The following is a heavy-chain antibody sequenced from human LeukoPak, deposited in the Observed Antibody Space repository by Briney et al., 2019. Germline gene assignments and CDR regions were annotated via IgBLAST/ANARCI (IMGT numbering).Heavy chain of an antibody. J-gene: IGHJ4*02. V-gene: IGHV1-69*04. D-gene: IGHD3-10*01. Sequence: SVTVSFKSSGSTFSIYAISWVRQAPGQGLEWMGRIIPILGIANYAQKFQGRVTITTDKSTSTAYMELSSLRSEDTAVYYCARAVSYYGSGSYHDYWGQGTLVTVSS. CDR3: ARAVSYYGSGSYHDY. CDR2: IIPILGIA. CDR1: GSTFSIYA.